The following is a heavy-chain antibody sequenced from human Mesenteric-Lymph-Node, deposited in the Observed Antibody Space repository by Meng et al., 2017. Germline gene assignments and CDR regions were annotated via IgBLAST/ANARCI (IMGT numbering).Heavy chain of an antibody. CDR1: GFTFSSYW. D-gene: IGHD3-9*01. V-gene: IGHV3-21*01. J-gene: IGHJ6*02. CDR2: ISSSSSYI. Sequence: LSLTCAASGFTFSSYWMHWVRQSPGKGLEWVSSISSSSSYIYYADSVKGRFTISRDNAKNSLYLQMNSLRAEDTAVYYCARGRYFDWLSPNYYYGMDVWGQETTVTVSS. CDR3: ARGRYFDWLSPNYYYGMDV.